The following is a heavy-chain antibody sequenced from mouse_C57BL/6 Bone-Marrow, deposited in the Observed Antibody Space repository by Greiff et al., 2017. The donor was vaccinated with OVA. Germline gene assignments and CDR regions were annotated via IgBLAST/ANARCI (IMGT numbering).Heavy chain of an antibody. CDR1: GYTFTSYW. CDR2: IDPSDSYT. Sequence: QVQLQQPGAELVMPGASVKLSCKASGYTFTSYWMHWVKQRPGQGLEWIGEIDPSDSYTNYNQKFKGKSTLTVDKSSSTAYMQLSSLTSEDSVVYYCARRPSRYFDVWGTGTTVTVSS. J-gene: IGHJ1*03. V-gene: IGHV1-69*01. CDR3: ARRPSRYFDV.